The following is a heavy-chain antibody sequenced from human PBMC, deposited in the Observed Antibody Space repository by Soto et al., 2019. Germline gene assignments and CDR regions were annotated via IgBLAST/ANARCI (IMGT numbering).Heavy chain of an antibody. CDR2: ISSSSSTI. CDR1: GFTFSSYS. Sequence: GSLRLSCAASGFTFSSYSMNWVRQAPGKGLEWVSYISSSSSTIYYADSVKGRFTISRDNAKNSLYLQMNSLRAEDTAVYYCARDRDYYGSGSYGDFDYWGQGTLVTVSS. J-gene: IGHJ4*02. CDR3: ARDRDYYGSGSYGDFDY. V-gene: IGHV3-48*01. D-gene: IGHD3-10*01.